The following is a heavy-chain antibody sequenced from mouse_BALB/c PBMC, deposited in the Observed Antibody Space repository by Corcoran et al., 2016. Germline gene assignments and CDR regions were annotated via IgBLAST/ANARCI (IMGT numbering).Heavy chain of an antibody. J-gene: IGHJ3*01. CDR2: INPNNGGT. D-gene: IGHD1-1*01. Sequence: EVQLQQSGPELVKPGASVKISCKTSGYTFSEYTMHWVKQSHGKSLEWIGGINPNNGGTSYNQKFKGKATLTVDKSSSTAYMELRSLTSEDSAVYYCAALYGSSPAWFAYWGQGTLVTVSA. CDR3: AALYGSSPAWFAY. CDR1: GYTFSEYT. V-gene: IGHV1-18*01.